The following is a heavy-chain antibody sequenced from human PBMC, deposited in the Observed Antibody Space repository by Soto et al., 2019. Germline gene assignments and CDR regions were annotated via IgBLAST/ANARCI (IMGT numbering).Heavy chain of an antibody. Sequence: GSRRLPCAASEFTLSAYRVNWVRQAPGKGLEWVSSISASSAQIHYADSVSGRFTISKDNAKNSLYLQMASLRADDTAVHFCSRGSPSCNSITCYRTRGMNVWGQAPTVTVSS. D-gene: IGHD3-10*01. CDR1: EFTLSAYR. CDR3: SRGSPSCNSITCYRTRGMNV. CDR2: ISASSAQI. V-gene: IGHV3-21*01. J-gene: IGHJ6*02.